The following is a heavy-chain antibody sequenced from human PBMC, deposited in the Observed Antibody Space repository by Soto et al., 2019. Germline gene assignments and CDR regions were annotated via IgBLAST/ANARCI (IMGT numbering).Heavy chain of an antibody. J-gene: IGHJ5*02. CDR2: ISYSGSA. Sequence: PSETLSLTCTVSGGSISSYYWSWIRQPPGKGLEWIGYISYSGSANYNPSLKSRVTISVDTSKNQFSLKLSSVTAADTAVYYCVTHDTIDGDYDSWGQGTLVPVSS. CDR3: VTHDTIDGDYDS. D-gene: IGHD4-17*01. CDR1: GGSISSYY. V-gene: IGHV4-59*08.